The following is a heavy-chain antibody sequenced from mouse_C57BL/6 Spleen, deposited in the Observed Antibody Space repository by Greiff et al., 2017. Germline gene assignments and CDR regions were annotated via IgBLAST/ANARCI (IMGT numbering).Heavy chain of an antibody. J-gene: IGHJ2*01. CDR3: ARTPNYSNLYYFDY. CDR2: ISDGGSYT. Sequence: EVQLVESGGGLVKPGGSLKLSCAASGFTFSSYAMSWVRQTPEKRLEWVATISDGGSYTYYPDNVKGRFTISRDNAKNNLYLQMSHLKSEDTAMYYCARTPNYSNLYYFDYWGQGTTLTVSS. CDR1: GFTFSSYA. D-gene: IGHD2-5*01. V-gene: IGHV5-4*01.